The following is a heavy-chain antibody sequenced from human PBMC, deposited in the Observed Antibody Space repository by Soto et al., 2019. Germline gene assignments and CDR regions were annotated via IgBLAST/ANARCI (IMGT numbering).Heavy chain of an antibody. J-gene: IGHJ4*02. CDR3: AWRCDFWSAYYDRYSDY. V-gene: IGHV5-10-1*01. CDR2: IDPSDSYT. D-gene: IGHD3-3*01. Sequence: PGESLKISCKGSGYTFTSYWISWVRQLPGKGLEWMGRIDPSDSYTNYNPSFQGHVTISADKSISTAYLQWSSLKASDTAMYYCAWRCDFWSAYYDRYSDYWGQGTLVTVSS. CDR1: GYTFTSYW.